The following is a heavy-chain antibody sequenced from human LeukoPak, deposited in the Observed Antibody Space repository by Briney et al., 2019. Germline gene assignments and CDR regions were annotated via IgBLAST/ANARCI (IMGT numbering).Heavy chain of an antibody. Sequence: PSETLSLTCAVYGGSFSGYYWSWIRQPPGKGLEWIGSIYYSGSTYYNPSLKSRVTISVDTSKNQFSLKLSSVTAADTAVYYCASLYSSGWYPLSSYYYYGMDVWGQGTTVTVSS. CDR1: GGSFSGYY. V-gene: IGHV4-34*01. D-gene: IGHD6-19*01. CDR3: ASLYSSGWYPLSSYYYYGMDV. CDR2: IYYSGST. J-gene: IGHJ6*02.